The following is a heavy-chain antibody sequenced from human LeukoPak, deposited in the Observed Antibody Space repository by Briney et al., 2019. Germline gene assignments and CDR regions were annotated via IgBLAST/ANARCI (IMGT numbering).Heavy chain of an antibody. CDR3: ARDRGYDPHYYFDY. J-gene: IGHJ4*02. V-gene: IGHV3-33*01. Sequence: GRSLRLSCVASGFTFSSYAMRWVRQAPGKGLEWVALIWYDGNKRYFEDSVKGRFTISRDNSKNTLYLQMNSLRAEDTAVYYCARDRGYDPHYYFDYWGQGTLVTVSS. CDR1: GFTFSSYA. CDR2: IWYDGNKR. D-gene: IGHD5-12*01.